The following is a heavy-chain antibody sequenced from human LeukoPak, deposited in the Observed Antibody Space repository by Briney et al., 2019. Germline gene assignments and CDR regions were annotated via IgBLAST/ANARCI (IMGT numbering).Heavy chain of an antibody. V-gene: IGHV3-53*01. CDR3: ARGYYVSGSFRSPTYTLDV. CDR2: IYSGGGT. D-gene: IGHD3-10*01. J-gene: IGHJ6*02. Sequence: GGSLRLSCAASGFTVSSNYMGWVRQAPGKGLEWVSVIYSGGGTHYADSVKGRFTISRDYSRNTLFLHMNSLRAEDTAMYYCARGYYVSGSFRSPTYTLDVWGQGTTVTVSS. CDR1: GFTVSSNY.